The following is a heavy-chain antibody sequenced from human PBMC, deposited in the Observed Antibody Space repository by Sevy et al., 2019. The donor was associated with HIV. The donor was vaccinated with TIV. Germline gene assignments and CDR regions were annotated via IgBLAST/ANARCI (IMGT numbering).Heavy chain of an antibody. CDR2: FKREGSST. D-gene: IGHD1-26*01. Sequence: GGSLRLPFAAFGFTLSSSGMHWVRQVQGKGLVWVSRFKREGSSTSNADSVKARFTISRENAKNTLYLQMNSLRAEDTAVYYCARDRSGSYHVSDNWFDPWGQGTLVTVSS. V-gene: IGHV3-74*01. CDR1: GFTLSSSG. CDR3: ARDRSGSYHVSDNWFDP. J-gene: IGHJ5*02.